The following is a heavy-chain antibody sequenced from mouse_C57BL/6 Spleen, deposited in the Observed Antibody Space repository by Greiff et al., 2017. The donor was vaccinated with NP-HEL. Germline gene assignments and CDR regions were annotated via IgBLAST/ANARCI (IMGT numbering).Heavy chain of an antibody. Sequence: QVQLKESGPELVKPGASVKISCKASGYAFSSSWMNWVKQRPGKGLEWIGRIYPGDGDTNYNGKFKGKATLTADKSSSTAYMPLSSLTSEDSAVYFCARGNLPGYWGQGTTLTVSS. CDR1: GYAFSSSW. V-gene: IGHV1-82*01. CDR2: IYPGDGDT. J-gene: IGHJ2*01. CDR3: ARGNLPGY.